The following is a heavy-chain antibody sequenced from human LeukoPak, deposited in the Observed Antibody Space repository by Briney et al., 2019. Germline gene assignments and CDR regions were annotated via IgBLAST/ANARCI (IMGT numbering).Heavy chain of an antibody. CDR3: ATICSSTSCYPGAFDI. CDR2: FDPEGGET. D-gene: IGHD2-2*01. Sequence: GASVKVSCKVSGYTLTELSMHWVRQAPGKGLEWMGGFDPEGGETIYAQKFQGRVTMTEDTSTDTAYMELSSLRSEDTAVYYCATICSSTSCYPGAFDIWGQGTMVTVSS. V-gene: IGHV1-24*01. CDR1: GYTLTELS. J-gene: IGHJ3*02.